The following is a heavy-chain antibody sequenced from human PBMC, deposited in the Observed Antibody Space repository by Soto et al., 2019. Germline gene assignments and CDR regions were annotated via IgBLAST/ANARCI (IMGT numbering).Heavy chain of an antibody. J-gene: IGHJ3*02. CDR3: ARVHARYSGYDFGAFDI. D-gene: IGHD5-12*01. V-gene: IGHV4-31*03. Sequence: SETLSLTCTVSGGSISSGGYYWSWIRQHPGKGLEWIGYIYYSGSTYYNPSLKSRVTISVDTSKNQFSLKLSSVTAADTAVYYCARVHARYSGYDFGAFDIWGQGTMVTVSS. CDR2: IYYSGST. CDR1: GGSISSGGYY.